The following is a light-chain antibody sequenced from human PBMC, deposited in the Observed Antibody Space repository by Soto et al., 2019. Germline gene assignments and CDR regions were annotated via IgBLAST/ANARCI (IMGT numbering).Light chain of an antibody. Sequence: DIQLTQSPSFLSASVGDRVTITCRASQGISSYLAWFAQKPGRAPQLLIYAASTLHSGVPSRFSGSGSGTDFTLTISSLQPEDFATYYCQHLNTYPITFGPGTRLEIK. CDR1: QGISSY. CDR3: QHLNTYPIT. CDR2: AAS. J-gene: IGKJ5*01. V-gene: IGKV1-9*01.